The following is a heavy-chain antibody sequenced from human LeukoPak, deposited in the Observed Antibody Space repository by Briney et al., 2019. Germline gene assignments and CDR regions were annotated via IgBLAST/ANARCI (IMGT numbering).Heavy chain of an antibody. D-gene: IGHD6-13*01. CDR1: GYSFTSYW. CDR2: IYPGDSDT. V-gene: IGHV5-51*01. CDR3: ASAAAAYWDAFDI. J-gene: IGHJ3*02. Sequence: GESLKISCKGSGYSFTSYWIGWVRQMPGKGLEWMGIIYPGDSDTRYSPSFQGQVTISADKSISTAYLQWSSPKASDTAMYYCASAAAAYWDAFDIWGQGTMVTVSS.